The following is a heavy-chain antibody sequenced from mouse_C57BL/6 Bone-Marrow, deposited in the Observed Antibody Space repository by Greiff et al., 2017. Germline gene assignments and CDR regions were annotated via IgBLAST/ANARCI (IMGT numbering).Heavy chain of an antibody. CDR3: ASLRREAMDY. J-gene: IGHJ4*01. D-gene: IGHD2-12*01. CDR1: GYTFTDYY. Sequence: EVQRVESGPVLVKPGASVKMSCKASGYTFTDYYMNWVKQSHGKSLEWIGVINPYNGGTSYNQKFKGKATLTVDKSSSTAYMELNSLTSEDSAVYYCASLRREAMDYWGQGTSVTVSS. V-gene: IGHV1-19*01. CDR2: INPYNGGT.